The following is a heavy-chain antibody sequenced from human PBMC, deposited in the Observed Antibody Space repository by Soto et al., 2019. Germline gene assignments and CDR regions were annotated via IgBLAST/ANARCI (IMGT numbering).Heavy chain of an antibody. CDR2: IYHGGST. J-gene: IGHJ4*02. CDR1: GDSISIGGYS. D-gene: IGHD2-15*01. Sequence: LSLTCDVSGDSISIGGYSWNWLRQPPGKGLQWIGYIYHGGSTYYNPSLKSRVIISVDRSKNHFSLNLTSVTAADTAVYYCACERRLCYRFFHNWGQDILFT. V-gene: IGHV4-30-2*01. CDR3: ACERRLCYRFFHN.